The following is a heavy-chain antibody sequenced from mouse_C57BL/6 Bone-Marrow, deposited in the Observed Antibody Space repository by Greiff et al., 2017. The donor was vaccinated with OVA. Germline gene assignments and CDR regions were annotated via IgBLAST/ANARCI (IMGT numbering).Heavy chain of an antibody. Sequence: VQLQQSGPELVKPGASVKISCKASGYSFTGYYMNWVKQSPEKSLEWIGEINPSTGGTTYNQKFKAKATLTVDKSSSTAYMQLKSLTSEDSAVYYCARWDYGSSNDYWGQGTTLTVSS. CDR2: INPSTGGT. D-gene: IGHD1-1*01. J-gene: IGHJ2*01. CDR3: ARWDYGSSNDY. V-gene: IGHV1-42*01. CDR1: GYSFTGYY.